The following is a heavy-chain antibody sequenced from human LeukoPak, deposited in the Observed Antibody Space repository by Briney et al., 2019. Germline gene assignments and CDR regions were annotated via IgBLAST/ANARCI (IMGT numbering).Heavy chain of an antibody. CDR1: GFTFSSYW. V-gene: IGHV3-7*01. D-gene: IGHD3-22*01. CDR3: ARESGYYDSSPRVY. Sequence: GGSLRLSCAASGFTFSSYWMSWVRQAPGKGLEWVANIKQDGSEKYYVDSVKGRFTISRDNAENSLYLQMNSLRAEDTAVYYCARESGYYDSSPRVYWGQGTLVTVSS. J-gene: IGHJ4*02. CDR2: IKQDGSEK.